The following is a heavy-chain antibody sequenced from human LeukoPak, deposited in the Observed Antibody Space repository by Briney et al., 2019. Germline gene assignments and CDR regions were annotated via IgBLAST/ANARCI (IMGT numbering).Heavy chain of an antibody. Sequence: GGSLRLSCATSGFRFVDYGLSWVRQAPGKGLEWLSAINWNGGITEYADSVKGRFTISRDNAKNSLYLQVDSLRAEDTAFYYCARDRMGTSYSVSHFDSWGQGTLVTVSS. D-gene: IGHD6-13*01. CDR3: ARDRMGTSYSVSHFDS. CDR1: GFRFVDYG. CDR2: INWNGGIT. V-gene: IGHV3-20*04. J-gene: IGHJ4*02.